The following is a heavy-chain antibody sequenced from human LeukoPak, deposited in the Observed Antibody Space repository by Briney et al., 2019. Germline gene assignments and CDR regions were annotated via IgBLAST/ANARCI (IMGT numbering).Heavy chain of an antibody. Sequence: PSETLSLTCTVSGGSISSGGYYWSWIRQHPGKGLEWIGYIYYSGSTYYNPSLKSRVTISVDTSKNQFSLKLSSVTAADTAVYYCARFVVAPTSYYYGMDVWGQGTTVTVSS. CDR2: IYYSGST. CDR3: ARFVVAPTSYYYGMDV. V-gene: IGHV4-31*03. J-gene: IGHJ6*02. D-gene: IGHD2-15*01. CDR1: GGSISSGGYY.